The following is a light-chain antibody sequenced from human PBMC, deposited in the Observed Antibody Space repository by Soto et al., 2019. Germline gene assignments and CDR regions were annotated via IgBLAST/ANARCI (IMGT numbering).Light chain of an antibody. CDR2: DVS. CDR1: QSVSSN. J-gene: IGKJ1*01. CDR3: QQYHNWLT. V-gene: IGKV3D-15*01. Sequence: EIVMTQSPATLSVSPGERATLSCWASQSVSSNLAWYQQKPGQAPRLLIYDVSTRATGIPTRFSGSGSGTEFTLTISSLQSEDFAAYYCQQYHNWLTFGQGTKVEIK.